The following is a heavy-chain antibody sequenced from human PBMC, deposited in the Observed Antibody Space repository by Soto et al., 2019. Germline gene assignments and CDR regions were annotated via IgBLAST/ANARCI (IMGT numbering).Heavy chain of an antibody. D-gene: IGHD1-1*01. CDR3: ARTNWNGRCAFGY. J-gene: IGHJ4*02. Sequence: GGSLRLSCAASGFTFSSYAMHWVRQALGKWLEWMAVISYDGSNKYYADSVKGRFTISRDNSKNTLYLQMNSLRAEDTAVYYCARTNWNGRCAFGYWGQGTLVTVSS. CDR1: GFTFSSYA. CDR2: ISYDGSNK. V-gene: IGHV3-30-3*01.